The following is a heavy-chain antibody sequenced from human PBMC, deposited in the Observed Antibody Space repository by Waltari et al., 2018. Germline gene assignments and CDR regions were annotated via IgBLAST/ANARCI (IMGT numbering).Heavy chain of an antibody. CDR3: AKDMGAARHYNFED. Sequence: EVQLVESGGGLVQPGRSLRLSCAASGFNFGDRVMHWVRQAPGKGLEWVSGISWNNDNIAYADSVRGRFTISRDNAKNSLYLQMNSLRTEDTALYYCAKDMGAARHYNFEDWGQGTLVTVSS. CDR1: GFNFGDRV. J-gene: IGHJ4*02. CDR2: ISWNNDNI. D-gene: IGHD6-6*01. V-gene: IGHV3-9*01.